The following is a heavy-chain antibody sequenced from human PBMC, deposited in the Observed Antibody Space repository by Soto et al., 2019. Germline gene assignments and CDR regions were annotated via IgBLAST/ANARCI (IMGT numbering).Heavy chain of an antibody. D-gene: IGHD6-19*01. CDR3: SSSGWDRTVY. CDR1: GYTLTELS. CDR2: FDPEDGET. Sequence: ASVKGSCKVSGYTLTELSMHWVRQATGKGLEWMGGFDPEDGETIYAQKFQGRVTMTEDTSTDTAYMELSSLRSEDTAVYYCSSSGWDRTVYWGQGTLVTVYS. J-gene: IGHJ4*02. V-gene: IGHV1-24*01.